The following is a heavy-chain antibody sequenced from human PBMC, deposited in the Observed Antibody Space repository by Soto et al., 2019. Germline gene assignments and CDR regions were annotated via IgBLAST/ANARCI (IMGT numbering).Heavy chain of an antibody. J-gene: IGHJ5*02. CDR3: ARDPDYGDYLDLKWFDP. CDR1: GFAFSTYS. D-gene: IGHD4-17*01. Sequence: PGGSLRLSCAASGFAFSTYSMNWVRQAPGKGLEWVSSISSTGTYIYYADSVKGRFIISRDNAKNSLFLQMTSLRADDTAVYYCARDPDYGDYLDLKWFDPWGQGTLVTVSS. V-gene: IGHV3-21*01. CDR2: ISSTGTYI.